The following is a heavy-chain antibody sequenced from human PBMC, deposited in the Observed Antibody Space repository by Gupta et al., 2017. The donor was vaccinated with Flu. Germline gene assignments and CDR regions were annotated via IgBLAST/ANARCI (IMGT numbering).Heavy chain of an antibody. V-gene: IGHV3-30*18. Sequence: SGFDCNNNGMHWVRQAPGKGLEWVAVISFDGTIKYYADSVKGRFTISRDNSNNTLWLHMSSLRVEGTAVYTCAKDTETLDYWGQGTLVTVSS. J-gene: IGHJ4*02. CDR1: GFDCNNNG. CDR3: AKDTETLDY. CDR2: ISFDGTIK.